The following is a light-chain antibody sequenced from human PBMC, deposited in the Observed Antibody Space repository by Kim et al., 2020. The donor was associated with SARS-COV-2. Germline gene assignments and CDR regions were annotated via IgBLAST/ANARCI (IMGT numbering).Light chain of an antibody. V-gene: IGKV4-1*01. Sequence: DIVMTQSPDSLSVSLGEKATINCESNQSILSSSNNKNFLAWYQQKPGQPTKLLIYWASTRESGVPDRFTGSESGTDFTITISSLQAEDVAVYCCQQYYRPPYTFGQGTKLEI. J-gene: IGKJ2*01. CDR3: QQYYRPPYT. CDR2: WAS. CDR1: QSILSSSNNKNF.